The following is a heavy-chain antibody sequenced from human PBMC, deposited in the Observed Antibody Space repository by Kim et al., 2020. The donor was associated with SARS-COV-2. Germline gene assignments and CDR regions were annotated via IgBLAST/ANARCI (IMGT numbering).Heavy chain of an antibody. CDR1: GGSISSYY. D-gene: IGHD7-27*01. CDR3: ARTMITGGLWGAGWGVPFDY. Sequence: SETLSLTCTVSGGSISSYYWSWIRQPPGKGLEWIGYIYYSGSTNYNPSLKSRVTISVDTSKNQFSLKLSSVTAADTAVYYCARTMITGGLWGAGWGVPFDYWGQGALVTVSS. CDR2: IYYSGST. V-gene: IGHV4-59*01. J-gene: IGHJ4*02.